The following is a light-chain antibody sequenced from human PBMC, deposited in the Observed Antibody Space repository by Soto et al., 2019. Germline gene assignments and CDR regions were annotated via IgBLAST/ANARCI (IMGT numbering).Light chain of an antibody. V-gene: IGKV1-5*01. CDR1: QSFGRW. J-gene: IGKJ1*01. Sequence: DIQMTQSPSTLSESVGDRVTITSRASQSFGRWLAWYQQKPGKAPKLLIYAASNLQSGVPSRFSASGSGTDFTLTLNSLQPEDFATYYCQHYNSYSEAFGQGTKVDI. CDR3: QHYNSYSEA. CDR2: AAS.